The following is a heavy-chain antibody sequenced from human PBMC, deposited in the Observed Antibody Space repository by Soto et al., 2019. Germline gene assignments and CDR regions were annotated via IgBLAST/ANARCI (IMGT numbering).Heavy chain of an antibody. CDR3: AIVDIVVGVADTGPYNRFDA. Sequence: PVKVSCKSSGYTFTSYAMHWVRQAPGQRLEWMGWINAGNGNTKYSQKFQGRVTITRDTSASTAYMELSSLRSEDTAVYYGAIVDIVVGVADTGPYNRFDAWGKGTLVTVS. CDR2: INAGNGNT. J-gene: IGHJ5*02. V-gene: IGHV1-3*01. CDR1: GYTFTSYA. D-gene: IGHD2-15*01.